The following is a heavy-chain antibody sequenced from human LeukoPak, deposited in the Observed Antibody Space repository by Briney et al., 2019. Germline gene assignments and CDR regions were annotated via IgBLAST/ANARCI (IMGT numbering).Heavy chain of an antibody. D-gene: IGHD3-10*01. V-gene: IGHV3-66*02. CDR3: ARDPDYYGSGNGGY. CDR1: GFTVSGYY. CDR2: IYSGGST. J-gene: IGHJ4*02. Sequence: TGGSLRLSCAASGFTVSGYYMSWVRQAPGKGLEWVSIIYSGGSTYYTDSVKGRFTISRDNSKNTLYLQMNSLRTEDTAVYYCARDPDYYGSGNGGYWGQGTLVTVSS.